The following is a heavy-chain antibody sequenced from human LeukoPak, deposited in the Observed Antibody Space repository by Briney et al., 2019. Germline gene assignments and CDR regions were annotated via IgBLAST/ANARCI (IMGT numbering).Heavy chain of an antibody. CDR3: ARHTRVRDGYNLYCFDP. J-gene: IGHJ5*02. V-gene: IGHV4-39*01. D-gene: IGHD5-24*01. CDR2: IWHSGTT. CDR1: GGSISSSTYY. Sequence: PSETLSLTCTVSGGSISSSTYYWGWVRQPPGKGPEWIGRIWHSGTTYYNPSLKSRVTISVDTSKNQFSLKLTSVTAADTAVYYCARHTRVRDGYNLYCFDPCGQGTLVTVSS.